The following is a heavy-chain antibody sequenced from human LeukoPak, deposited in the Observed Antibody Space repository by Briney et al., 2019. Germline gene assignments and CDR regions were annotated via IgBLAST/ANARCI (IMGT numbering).Heavy chain of an antibody. CDR2: IIPILGIA. CDR1: GGTXSSYA. CDR3: ARDFRPYYYDSSGYYSPYFQH. Sequence: SVKVSCKASGGTXSSYAISGVRQAPGQGLEWMGRIIPILGIANYAQKFQGRVTITADKSTSTAYMELSSLRSEDTAVYYCARDFRPYYYDSSGYYSPYFQHWGQGTLVTVSS. V-gene: IGHV1-69*04. D-gene: IGHD3-22*01. J-gene: IGHJ1*01.